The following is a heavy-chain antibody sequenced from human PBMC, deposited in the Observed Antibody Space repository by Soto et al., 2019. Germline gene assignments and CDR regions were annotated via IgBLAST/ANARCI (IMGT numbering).Heavy chain of an antibody. V-gene: IGHV4-31*03. CDR3: ARQYSGSFLFDY. D-gene: IGHD1-26*01. Sequence: SETLSLTCSVSGGSISSGGYYWSWIRQHPGKGLEWIGYIYYSGSTYYNPSLKSRVTISVDTSKNQFSLKLSSVTAADTAVYYCARQYSGSFLFDYWGQATLVTVSS. CDR1: GGSISSGGYY. CDR2: IYYSGST. J-gene: IGHJ4*02.